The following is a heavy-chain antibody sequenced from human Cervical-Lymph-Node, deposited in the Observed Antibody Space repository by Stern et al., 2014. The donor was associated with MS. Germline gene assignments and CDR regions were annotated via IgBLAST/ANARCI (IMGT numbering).Heavy chain of an antibody. D-gene: IGHD4-23*01. CDR2: INTNTGNP. Sequence: QVQLVKSGAELKKPGASVKGSCKASGYTFTSYAMNWVRQAPGQGLEWMGWINTNTGNPTYAQGFTGRFVFSLDTSVSTAYLQISSLKAEDTAVYYCARDFLSYGGNSGGIGYWGQGTLVTVSS. J-gene: IGHJ4*02. CDR3: ARDFLSYGGNSGGIGY. V-gene: IGHV7-4-1*02. CDR1: GYTFTSYA.